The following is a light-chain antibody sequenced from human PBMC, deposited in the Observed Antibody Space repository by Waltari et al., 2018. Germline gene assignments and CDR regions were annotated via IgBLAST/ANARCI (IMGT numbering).Light chain of an antibody. Sequence: DIQMTQSPSTLSASVGDRVTITCRASQNINSWLAWYQQKPGKAPKLLIYKASSLESGVPARFSGSGSVTEFTLTITSLQPDDFATYFCQHYNNYSPWTFGQGTKVEVK. CDR3: QHYNNYSPWT. V-gene: IGKV1-5*03. J-gene: IGKJ1*01. CDR2: KAS. CDR1: QNINSW.